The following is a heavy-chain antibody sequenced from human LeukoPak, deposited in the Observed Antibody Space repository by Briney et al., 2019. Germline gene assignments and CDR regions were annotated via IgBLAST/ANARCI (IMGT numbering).Heavy chain of an antibody. V-gene: IGHV4-59*08. CDR3: ARHRYRDPFFDY. J-gene: IGHJ4*02. Sequence: SSETLSLTCTVPGGSISSYDWGWSRQPPGKGLGGRGYIYYSGSTNYNPSLKSRVTISVDTSKNQFSLKLSSVTAADTAVYYCARHRYRDPFFDYWGQGTLVTVSS. D-gene: IGHD1-20*01. CDR1: GGSISSYD. CDR2: IYYSGST.